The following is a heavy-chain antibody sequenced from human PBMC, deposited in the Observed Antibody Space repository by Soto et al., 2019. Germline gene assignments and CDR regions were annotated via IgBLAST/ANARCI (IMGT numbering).Heavy chain of an antibody. CDR3: ENERRFGMDV. CDR1: GFTFSSYA. Sequence: EVQLLESGGGLVQPGGSLRLSCAASGFTFSSYAMSWVRQAPGKGLEWVSGISGSGGSTYYADSVKGRFTISRDNSMHSLDLQMNSLRGEDTAGYYCENERRFGMDVWGQGTMVSVSS. J-gene: IGHJ6*02. V-gene: IGHV3-23*01. CDR2: ISGSGGST.